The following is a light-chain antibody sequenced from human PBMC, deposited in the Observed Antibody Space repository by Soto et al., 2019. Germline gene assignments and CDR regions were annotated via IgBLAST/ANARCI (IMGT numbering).Light chain of an antibody. CDR1: QSLLHTNGYNY. CDR3: KQALQTPRT. CDR2: LGS. J-gene: IGKJ1*01. Sequence: EIVMTQSPLSLPVTPGEPASISCKSSQSLLHTNGYNYFDWYLQKPGQSPQLLIYLGSNRASGVPDRVSGSGSGTDFTLKISRVEAEDVGVYYCKQALQTPRTFGQGTKVEIK. V-gene: IGKV2-28*01.